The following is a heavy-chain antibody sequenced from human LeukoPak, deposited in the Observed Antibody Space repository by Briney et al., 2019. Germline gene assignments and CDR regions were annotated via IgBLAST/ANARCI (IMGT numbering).Heavy chain of an antibody. CDR3: AREQGLIAAAAPLDY. CDR2: ISAYNGNT. CDR1: GYTFTSYG. V-gene: IGHV1-18*01. Sequence: ASVKVSCKASGYTFTSYGISWVRQAPGQGLEWMGWISAYNGNTNYAQKLQGRVTMTTDTSTSTAYMELRSLRSDDTAVYYCAREQGLIAAAAPLDYWGQGTLVTVSS. D-gene: IGHD6-13*01. J-gene: IGHJ4*02.